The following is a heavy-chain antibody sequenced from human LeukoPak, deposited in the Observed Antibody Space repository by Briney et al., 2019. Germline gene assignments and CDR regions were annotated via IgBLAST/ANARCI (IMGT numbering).Heavy chain of an antibody. CDR3: VRRLVVAGVGDY. J-gene: IGHJ4*02. D-gene: IGHD2-15*01. V-gene: IGHV3-7*01. CDR1: GFTFSDYW. Sequence: GGSLRLSCAASGFTFSDYWMSWARQAPGKGLEWVASIKQDGSEKNYVDSVKGRFTVSRDNAKISLFLQINSLRAEDTAVYYCVRRLVVAGVGDYWGQGTLVIVSS. CDR2: IKQDGSEK.